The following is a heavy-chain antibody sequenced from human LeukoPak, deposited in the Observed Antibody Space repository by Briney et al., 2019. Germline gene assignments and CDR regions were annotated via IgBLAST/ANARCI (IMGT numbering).Heavy chain of an antibody. CDR2: IIPIFGTA. CDR3: ASLWLNYYYYYGMDV. Sequence: SVEVSCKASGGTFSSYAISWVRQAPGQGLEWMGGIIPIFGTANYAQKFQGRVTITADESTSTAYMELSNLRSEDTAVYYCASLWLNYYYYYGMDVWGQGTTVTVSS. J-gene: IGHJ6*02. CDR1: GGTFSSYA. D-gene: IGHD5-18*01. V-gene: IGHV1-69*01.